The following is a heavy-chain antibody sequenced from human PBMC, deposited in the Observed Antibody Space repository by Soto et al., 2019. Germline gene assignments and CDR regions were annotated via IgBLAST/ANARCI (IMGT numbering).Heavy chain of an antibody. CDR3: ARGSYYYDSSGYYHY. CDR2: IHNSGSP. D-gene: IGHD3-22*01. Sequence: PSETLSLTCSVPGASIYNGGYFWSWIRQSPGKGLEWIGHIHNSGSPYNNPSLKSRVTISADTSMNQFSLALTSVTAADTAVYYCARGSYYYDSSGYYHYWGQGTLVTVSS. V-gene: IGHV4-30-4*01. CDR1: GASIYNGGYF. J-gene: IGHJ4*02.